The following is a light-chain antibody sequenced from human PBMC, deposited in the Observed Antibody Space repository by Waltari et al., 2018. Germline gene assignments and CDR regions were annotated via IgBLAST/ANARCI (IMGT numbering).Light chain of an antibody. Sequence: EIVLTQSPATLSFSPGERATLSCRASQSVSSYLAWYHQKPGQAPRLLIYDASNRATGIPARFSGSGSGTDFTLTISSLEPEDFAVYYCQQRSNWPPLTFGGGTKVEIK. J-gene: IGKJ4*01. CDR3: QQRSNWPPLT. CDR1: QSVSSY. CDR2: DAS. V-gene: IGKV3-11*01.